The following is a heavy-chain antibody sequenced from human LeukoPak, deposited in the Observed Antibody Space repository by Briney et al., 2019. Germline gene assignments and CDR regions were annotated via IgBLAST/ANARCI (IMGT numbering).Heavy chain of an antibody. J-gene: IGHJ6*03. Sequence: GASVKVSCKASGYTFTGYYMHWVRQAPGQGLEWMGWINPNSGGTNYAQKFQGRVTMTRDTSISTAYMELSRLRSDDTAVYYCARDGGAVPTGYSYGQLNYYYYMDVWGKGTTVTVSS. CDR1: GYTFTGYY. CDR2: INPNSGGT. V-gene: IGHV1-2*02. CDR3: ARDGGAVPTGYSYGQLNYYYYMDV. D-gene: IGHD5-18*01.